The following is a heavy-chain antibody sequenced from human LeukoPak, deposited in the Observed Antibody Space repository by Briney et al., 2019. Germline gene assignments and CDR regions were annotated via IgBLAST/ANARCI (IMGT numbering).Heavy chain of an antibody. Sequence: GGSLRLSCAASGFTFSSYWMSWVRQAPGKGLEWVANIKQDGSEKYYVDSVKGRFTISRDNAKNSLYLQMNSLRAEDTAVYYRARVDYYGSGSSPRPYFFDYWGKGTLVTVSS. D-gene: IGHD3-10*01. CDR2: IKQDGSEK. CDR3: ARVDYYGSGSSPRPYFFDY. CDR1: GFTFSSYW. V-gene: IGHV3-7*01. J-gene: IGHJ4*02.